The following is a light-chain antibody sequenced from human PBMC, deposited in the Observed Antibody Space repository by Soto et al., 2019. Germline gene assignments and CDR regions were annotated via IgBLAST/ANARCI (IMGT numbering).Light chain of an antibody. CDR1: QGISSY. CDR2: AAS. J-gene: IGKJ1*01. Sequence: AIRMTQSPSSLSASTGDRVTITCRASQGISSYLAWYQQKPGKAPKLLIYAASTLQSGVPPRFSGSGSGTDFTLTISCLQPEDFATYYCQQYYSYPRTFGQGTKVDIK. CDR3: QQYYSYPRT. V-gene: IGKV1-8*01.